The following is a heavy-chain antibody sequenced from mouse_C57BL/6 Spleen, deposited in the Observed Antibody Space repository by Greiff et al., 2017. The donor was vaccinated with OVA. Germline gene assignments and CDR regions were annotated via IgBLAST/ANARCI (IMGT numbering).Heavy chain of an antibody. CDR3: ARSSTTVVPNYFGY. D-gene: IGHD1-1*01. J-gene: IGHJ2*01. Sequence: QVQLQQSGAELARPGASVKLSCKASGYTFTSYGISWVKQRTGQGLEWIGEIYPRSGNTYYNEKFKGKATLTADKSSSTAYMELRSLTSEDSAVYVCARSSTTVVPNYFGYRGQGATLTVSS. CDR2: IYPRSGNT. V-gene: IGHV1-81*01. CDR1: GYTFTSYG.